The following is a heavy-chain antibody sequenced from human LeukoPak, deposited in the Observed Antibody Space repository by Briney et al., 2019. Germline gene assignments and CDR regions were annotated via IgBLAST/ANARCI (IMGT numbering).Heavy chain of an antibody. CDR1: KFTFSSFA. J-gene: IGHJ6*02. CDR3: AGGSQAGPPYDSSGSNMGMDV. V-gene: IGHV3-30*04. CDR2: ISFDGGNT. D-gene: IGHD3-22*01. Sequence: GGSLRLSCAASKFTFSSFAIHWVRQAPGKGLEWVALISFDGGNTLYADSVKGRFIISRDNAKNSLYLQMNSLSAEDTAVYYCAGGSQAGPPYDSSGSNMGMDVWGQGTTVTVSS.